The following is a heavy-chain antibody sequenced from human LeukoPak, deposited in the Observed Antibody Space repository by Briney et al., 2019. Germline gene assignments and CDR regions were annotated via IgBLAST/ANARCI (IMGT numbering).Heavy chain of an antibody. D-gene: IGHD5-24*01. V-gene: IGHV3-30-3*01. Sequence: PGGSLRLSCAASGFTFSSYAMHWVRQAPGKGLEWVAVISYDGSNKYYADSVKGRFTISRDNSKNTLYLQMNSLRAEDTAVYYCASPTTLQNYYYYMDVWGKGTTVTVSS. CDR2: ISYDGSNK. CDR3: ASPTTLQNYYYYMDV. CDR1: GFTFSSYA. J-gene: IGHJ6*03.